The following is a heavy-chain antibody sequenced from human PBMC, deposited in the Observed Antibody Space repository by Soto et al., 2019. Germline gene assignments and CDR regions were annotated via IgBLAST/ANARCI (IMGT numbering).Heavy chain of an antibody. D-gene: IGHD6-6*01. CDR1: GFTFSSYG. Sequence: GGSLRLSCAASGFTFSSYGMHWVRQAPGKGLEWVAVISYDGSNKYYADSVKGRFTISRDNSKNTLYLQMNSLRAEDTAVYYCAKDRSSSSSRDYYYYYMDVWGKGTTVTVSS. J-gene: IGHJ6*03. CDR2: ISYDGSNK. V-gene: IGHV3-30*18. CDR3: AKDRSSSSSRDYYYYYMDV.